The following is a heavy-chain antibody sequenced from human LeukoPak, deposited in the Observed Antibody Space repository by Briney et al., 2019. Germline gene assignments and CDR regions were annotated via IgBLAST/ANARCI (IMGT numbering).Heavy chain of an antibody. CDR1: GGSISSVNYY. CDR2: AVYSGNT. Sequence: PSGTLSLTCTVSGGSISSVNYYWNWIRQPPGKGLECIGIAVYSGNTNYNPSLKSRITMSVVTSKNQLSLDLSSVTAADTALYYCARPAIRGIINYWGQGTLVSVSS. J-gene: IGHJ4*02. V-gene: IGHV4-61*01. D-gene: IGHD3-10*01. CDR3: ARPAIRGIINY.